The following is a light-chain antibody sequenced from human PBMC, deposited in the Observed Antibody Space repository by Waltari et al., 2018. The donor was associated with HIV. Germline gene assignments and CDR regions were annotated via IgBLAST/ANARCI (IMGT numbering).Light chain of an antibody. CDR2: WAS. CDR1: RTVFFNSTNQNF. CDR3: QQYFTIGPG. J-gene: IGKJ4*01. V-gene: IGKV4-1*01. Sequence: DIVMTQSPDSLAASLGERATVKCRSSRTVFFNSTNQNFLAWYQQKPGQSPKVLFYWASTRASGVPDRFTASGSGTDFSLTISGLQADDVAVYYCQQYFTIGPGFGGGTKLEIK.